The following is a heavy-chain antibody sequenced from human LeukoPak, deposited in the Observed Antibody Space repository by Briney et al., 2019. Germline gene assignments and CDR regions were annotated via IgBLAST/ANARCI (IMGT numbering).Heavy chain of an antibody. CDR2: IWYDGGTQ. D-gene: IGHD2-15*01. CDR1: GFTFRSYG. Sequence: GGSLRLSCAASGFTFRSYGMHWVRQAPGKGLEWVAVIWYDGGTQYYADSVKGRFTISRDNSKNTLYLQMNSLRPEDTAVYYCAKGDCSSGTCSPFDYWGQGTLVTVSS. J-gene: IGHJ4*02. V-gene: IGHV3-30*02. CDR3: AKGDCSSGTCSPFDY.